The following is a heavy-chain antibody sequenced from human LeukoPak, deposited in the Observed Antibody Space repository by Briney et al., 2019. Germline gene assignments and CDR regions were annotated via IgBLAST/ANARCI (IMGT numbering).Heavy chain of an antibody. CDR1: GGSFSSYY. CDR2: IYTSGST. J-gene: IGHJ3*02. Sequence: SETLSLTCTVSGGSFSSYYWSWIRQPAGKGLEWIGRIYTSGSTNYNPSLKSRVTMSVDTSKNQFSLKLSSVTAADTAVYYCASLNSVGAFDIWGQGTMVTVSP. D-gene: IGHD5/OR15-5a*01. CDR3: ASLNSVGAFDI. V-gene: IGHV4-4*07.